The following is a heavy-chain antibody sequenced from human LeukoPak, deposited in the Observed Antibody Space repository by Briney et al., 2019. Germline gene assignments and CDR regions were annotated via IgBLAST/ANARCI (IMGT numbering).Heavy chain of an antibody. CDR2: LHRDGSV. D-gene: IGHD3-10*01. J-gene: IGHJ4*02. Sequence: GGSLRLSCAASGFTVSDNNMIWVRQAPGKGLEWVSTLHRDGSVRYADSVNGRFTISRDDSKNTLSLQMSSLRDEDTAVYYCAKDLLSLMVLEASFDYWGQGTLVTVSS. CDR1: GFTVSDNN. CDR3: AKDLLSLMVLEASFDY. V-gene: IGHV3-53*01.